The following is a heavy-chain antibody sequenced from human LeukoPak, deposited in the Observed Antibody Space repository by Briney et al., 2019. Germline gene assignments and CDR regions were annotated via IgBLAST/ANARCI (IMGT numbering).Heavy chain of an antibody. Sequence: GGSLRLSCAASGFTFDDYAMHWVRQAPGKGLGWVSGISWNSGSIGYADSVKGRFTISRDNAKNSLYLQMNSLRAEDTALYYCAKDYSRFHSSWYFCYFDYWGQGTLVTVSS. CDR3: AKDYSRFHSSWYFCYFDY. D-gene: IGHD6-13*01. CDR2: ISWNSGSI. CDR1: GFTFDDYA. V-gene: IGHV3-9*01. J-gene: IGHJ4*02.